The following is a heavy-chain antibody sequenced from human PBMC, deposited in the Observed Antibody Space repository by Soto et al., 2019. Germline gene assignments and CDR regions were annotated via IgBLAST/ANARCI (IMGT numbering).Heavy chain of an antibody. J-gene: IGHJ6*02. CDR2: IYYSGST. Sequence: SETLSLTCTVSGGSISSSSYYWGWIRQPPGKGLEWIGSIYYSGSTYYNPSLKSRVTISVDTSKNQFSLKLSSVTAADTAVYYCATXYSFIVVVPAATSPLYGMDVWGQGTTVTVPS. V-gene: IGHV4-39*01. CDR3: ATXYSFIVVVPAATSPLYGMDV. D-gene: IGHD2-2*01. CDR1: GGSISSSSYY.